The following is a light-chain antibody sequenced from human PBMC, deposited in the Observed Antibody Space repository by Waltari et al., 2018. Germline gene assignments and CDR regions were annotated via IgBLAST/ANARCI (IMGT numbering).Light chain of an antibody. J-gene: IGLJ1*01. Sequence: QSALTQPASVSGTPGQSITISCPGTTSDVGNYNLVSWYQQHPGKAPKFMICEVLKRPSGVSDRFSGSKSGNTAALTIAGLQAEDEADYYCCSYAGSGTYVFGTGTKVTVL. V-gene: IGLV2-23*02. CDR2: EVL. CDR1: TSDVGNYNL. CDR3: CSYAGSGTYV.